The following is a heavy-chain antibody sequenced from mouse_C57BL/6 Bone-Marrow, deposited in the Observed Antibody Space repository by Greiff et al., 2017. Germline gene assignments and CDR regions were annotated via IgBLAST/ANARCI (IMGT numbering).Heavy chain of an antibody. Sequence: EVQLVESGGGLVKPGGSLKLSCAASGFTFSDYGMHWVRQAPEKGLEWVAYISSGSSTINYADTVKGRFTISRDNAKNTLFLQRTSLRTEDTAMYYCARGWVLRPYYAMDYWGQGTSVTVSS. CDR2: ISSGSSTI. J-gene: IGHJ4*01. V-gene: IGHV5-17*01. D-gene: IGHD2-3*01. CDR3: ARGWVLRPYYAMDY. CDR1: GFTFSDYG.